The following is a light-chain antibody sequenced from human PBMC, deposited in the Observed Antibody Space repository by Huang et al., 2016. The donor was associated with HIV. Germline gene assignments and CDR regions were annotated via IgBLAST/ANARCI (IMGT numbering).Light chain of an antibody. CDR3: QQYGTSPPT. V-gene: IGKV3-20*01. CDR1: QRVNNNY. Sequence: EIVLTQSPGTLALSPGERATLSCRASQRVNNNYVAWYQQISGQPPRLLFFGASNRATAIPSRVSGSGSGTDFILTISRLEPEDFAVYHCQQYGTSPPTFGRGTRLEIK. J-gene: IGKJ2*01. CDR2: GAS.